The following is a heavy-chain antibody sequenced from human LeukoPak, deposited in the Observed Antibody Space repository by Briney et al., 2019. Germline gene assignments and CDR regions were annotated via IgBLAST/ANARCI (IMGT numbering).Heavy chain of an antibody. CDR2: ISGSGGGT. V-gene: IGHV3-23*01. Sequence: GGSLRLSCAASGFTFSNYAMTWVRQAPGKGLEWVSSISGSGGGTYYPDSVKGRFTISRDNSKNTLYLQMNSLKAEDTAVYYCAKGATVVTHYFDYWGQGTLVTVSS. D-gene: IGHD4-23*01. CDR1: GFTFSNYA. CDR3: AKGATVVTHYFDY. J-gene: IGHJ4*02.